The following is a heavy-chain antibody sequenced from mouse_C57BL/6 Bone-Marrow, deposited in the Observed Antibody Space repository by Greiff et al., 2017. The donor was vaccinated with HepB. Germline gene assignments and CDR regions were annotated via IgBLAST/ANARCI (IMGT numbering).Heavy chain of an antibody. D-gene: IGHD3-2*02. V-gene: IGHV1-82*01. Sequence: VQLQQSGPELVKPGASVKISCKASGYAFSSSWMNWVKQRPGKGLEWIGRIYPGDGDTNYNGKFKGKATLTADKSSSTAYMQLSSLTSEDSAVYFCARSSRQLRLRDYYAMDYWGQGTSVTVSS. CDR3: ARSSRQLRLRDYYAMDY. CDR1: GYAFSSSW. CDR2: IYPGDGDT. J-gene: IGHJ4*01.